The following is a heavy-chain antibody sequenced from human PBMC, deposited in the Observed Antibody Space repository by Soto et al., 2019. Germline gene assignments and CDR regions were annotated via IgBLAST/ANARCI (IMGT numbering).Heavy chain of an antibody. J-gene: IGHJ4*01. D-gene: IGHD6-19*01. CDR1: GYMFTKPA. CDR3: ARDGVAAGNIDFDY. V-gene: IGHV1-3*01. Sequence: ASVKVSCKASGYMFTKPAMHWVRQAPGQRLEWMGWISGDSGNTKYSPKLLDRVTITRDTSASTAYMELSSLRSEDTALYYCARDGVAAGNIDFDYWGQGTLVTVSS. CDR2: ISGDSGNT.